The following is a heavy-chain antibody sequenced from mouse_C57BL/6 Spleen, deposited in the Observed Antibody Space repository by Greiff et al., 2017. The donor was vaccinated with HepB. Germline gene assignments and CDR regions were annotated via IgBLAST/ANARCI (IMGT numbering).Heavy chain of an antibody. CDR1: GYTFTSYD. CDR2: IYPRDGST. D-gene: IGHD2-5*01. CDR3: ARSGDYYSNYDGYFDV. J-gene: IGHJ1*03. V-gene: IGHV1-85*01. Sequence: QVQLKESGPELVKPGASVKLSCKASGYTFTSYDINWVKQRPGQGLEWIGWIYPRDGSTKYNEKFKGKATLTVDTSSSTAYMELHSLTSEDSAVYFCARSGDYYSNYDGYFDVWGTGTTVTVSS.